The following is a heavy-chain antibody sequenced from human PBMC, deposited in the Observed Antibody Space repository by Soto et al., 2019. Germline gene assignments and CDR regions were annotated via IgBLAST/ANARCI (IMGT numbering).Heavy chain of an antibody. D-gene: IGHD1-1*01. J-gene: IGHJ4*02. CDR2: IYYSGST. CDR1: GGSFSGYY. CDR3: TRGGDAYKNGH. V-gene: IGHV4-34*01. Sequence: PSETLSLTCAVYGGSFSGYYWSWIRQPPGKGLEWIGSIYYSGSTYYNPSLKSRVTISVDTSKNQFSLKLTSVNAADTAVYYCTRGGDAYKNGHWGQGTLVTVSS.